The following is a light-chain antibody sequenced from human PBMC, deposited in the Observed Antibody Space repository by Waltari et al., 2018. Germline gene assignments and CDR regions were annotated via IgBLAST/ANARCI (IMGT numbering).Light chain of an antibody. CDR1: WSNIGTNV. CDR3: SAWDDSLNGHVI. Sequence: QSLLTQPPSASGTPGQTVTISCSGSWSNIGTNVVSWYQQLPGTAPNLLIHRNNQRPSGVPDRFSCSKSGTSASLAISGLQSADEADYYCSAWDDSLNGHVIFGGGTKLTVL. V-gene: IGLV1-44*01. CDR2: RNN. J-gene: IGLJ2*01.